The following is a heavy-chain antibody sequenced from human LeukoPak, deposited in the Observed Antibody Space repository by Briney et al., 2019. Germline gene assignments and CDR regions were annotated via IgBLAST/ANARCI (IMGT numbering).Heavy chain of an antibody. CDR1: GYTFTGYY. J-gene: IGHJ4*02. CDR3: ARGGAAAGMRTKNY. Sequence: ASVKVSCEASGYTFTGYYMHWVRRAPGQGLEWMGWINPNSGGTNYAQKFQGRVTMTRDTSISTAYMELSRLRSDDTAVYYCARGGAAAGMRTKNYWGQGTLVTVSS. D-gene: IGHD6-13*01. CDR2: INPNSGGT. V-gene: IGHV1-2*02.